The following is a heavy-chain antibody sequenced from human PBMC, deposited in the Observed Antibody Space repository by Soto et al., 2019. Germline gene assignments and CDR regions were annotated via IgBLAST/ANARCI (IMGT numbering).Heavy chain of an antibody. CDR2: IRSKAYGGTT. CDR1: GFTFGDYA. V-gene: IGHV3-49*03. CDR3: TRVELAAAGFYYYYGMDV. D-gene: IGHD6-13*01. Sequence: GGSLRLSCTASGFTFGDYAMSWFRQAPGKGLEWVGFIRSKAYGGTTECAASVKGRFTISRDDSKSIAYLQMNSLKTEDTAVYYCTRVELAAAGFYYYYGMDVWGQGTTVTVSS. J-gene: IGHJ6*02.